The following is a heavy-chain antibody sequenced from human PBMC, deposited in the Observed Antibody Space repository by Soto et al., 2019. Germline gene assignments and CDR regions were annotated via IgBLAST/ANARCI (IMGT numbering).Heavy chain of an antibody. CDR2: ISPYNGNT. Sequence: QIQLVQSAAEVKKPGASVKVSCKTSGYTFVSYGISWVRQAPGQGLEWMGWISPYNGNTNFAQRFRGRVTLTTDTSADIVYMALGSLKSDDTAAYYCSRDQNFFDSSGYYHHCGQGTLITVSS. J-gene: IGHJ5*02. CDR1: GYTFVSYG. CDR3: SRDQNFFDSSGYYHH. D-gene: IGHD3-22*01. V-gene: IGHV1-18*04.